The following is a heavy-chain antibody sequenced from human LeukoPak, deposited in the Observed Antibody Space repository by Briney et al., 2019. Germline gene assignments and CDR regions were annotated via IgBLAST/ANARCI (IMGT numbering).Heavy chain of an antibody. Sequence: EASVKVSCKASGGTFSSYAISWVRQAPGQGLEWMGGIIPIFGTANYAQKFQGRVTITADESTSTAYMELSSLRSEDTAVYYCARDRPFDYYGSGSYSYYYYYYMDVWGKGTTVTVSS. CDR1: GGTFSSYA. CDR2: IIPIFGTA. CDR3: ARDRPFDYYGSGSYSYYYYYYMDV. D-gene: IGHD3-10*01. V-gene: IGHV1-69*13. J-gene: IGHJ6*03.